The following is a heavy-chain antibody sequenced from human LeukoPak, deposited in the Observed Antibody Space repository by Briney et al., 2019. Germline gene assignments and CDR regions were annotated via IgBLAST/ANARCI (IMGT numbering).Heavy chain of an antibody. J-gene: IGHJ4*02. CDR1: GFTISSNY. CDR2: IYIGGST. Sequence: GGSLRLSCAASGFTISSNYMSWVRQAPGKGLEWVSAIYIGGSTYYADSVKGRFTISRDNSKNTLYLQMNSLRAEDTAVYYCAGNGGWNYFDYWGQGTLVTVSS. CDR3: AGNGGWNYFDY. D-gene: IGHD6-19*01. V-gene: IGHV3-66*01.